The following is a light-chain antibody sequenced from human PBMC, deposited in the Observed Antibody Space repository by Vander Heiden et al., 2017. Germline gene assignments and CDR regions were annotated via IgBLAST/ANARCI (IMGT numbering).Light chain of an antibody. CDR2: GKH. J-gene: IGLJ3*02. CDR1: SLRSYY. V-gene: IGLV3-19*01. Sequence: SSDLTQDPAVSVALGQTVRITCHGDSLRSYYASWYQQKQGQAPVRVIDGKHNRPSWSPDRFSGCSPGNKAFCNTKGAQSEDEADDYCNYRDSSGSHEVFGGGTKLTVL. CDR3: NYRDSSGSHEV.